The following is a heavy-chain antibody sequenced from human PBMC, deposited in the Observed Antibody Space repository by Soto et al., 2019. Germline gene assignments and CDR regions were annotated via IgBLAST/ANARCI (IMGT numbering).Heavy chain of an antibody. CDR1: GFTFSSYG. J-gene: IGHJ4*02. CDR2: ISYDGSNK. Sequence: GGSLRLSCAASGFTFSSYGMHWVRQAPGKGLEWVAVISYDGSNKYYADSVKGRFTISRDNSKNTLYLQMNSLRAEDTAVYYCAKDSAYCSSTSCYGSIEQLWLAWVFDYWGQGTLVTVSS. D-gene: IGHD2-2*01. V-gene: IGHV3-30*18. CDR3: AKDSAYCSSTSCYGSIEQLWLAWVFDY.